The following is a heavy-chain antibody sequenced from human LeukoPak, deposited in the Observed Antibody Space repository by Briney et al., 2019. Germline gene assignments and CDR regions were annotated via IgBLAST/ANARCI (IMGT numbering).Heavy chain of an antibody. Sequence: GGSLRLSCAASGFTFSSYWMNWARQAPGKGLEWVASINHNGNVNYYVDSVKGRFTISRDNAKNSLYLQMNSLRAEDTAVYYCASPKTPSGSYGDFDYWGQGTLVTVSS. V-gene: IGHV3-7*03. D-gene: IGHD1-26*01. CDR3: ASPKTPSGSYGDFDY. CDR2: INHNGNVN. CDR1: GFTFSSYW. J-gene: IGHJ4*02.